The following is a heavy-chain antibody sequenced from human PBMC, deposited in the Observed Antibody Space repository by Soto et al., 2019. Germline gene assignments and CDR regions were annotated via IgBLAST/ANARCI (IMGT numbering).Heavy chain of an antibody. V-gene: IGHV3-23*01. CDR1: GFTFSSYA. Sequence: VGSLRLSCAASGFTFSSYAMSWVRQAPGKGLEWVSAISGSGGSTYYADSVKGRFTISRDNSKNTLYLQMNSLRAEDTAVYYCAKGGTAMDDFGMDVWGQGTTVTVSS. CDR3: AKGGTAMDDFGMDV. J-gene: IGHJ6*02. D-gene: IGHD5-18*01. CDR2: ISGSGGST.